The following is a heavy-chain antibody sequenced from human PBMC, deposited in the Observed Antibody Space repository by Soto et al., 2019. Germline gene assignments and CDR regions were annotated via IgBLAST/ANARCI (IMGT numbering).Heavy chain of an antibody. D-gene: IGHD2-15*01. Sequence: QLQLQESGPGLVKPSETLSLTCTVSGDSITSGSYSWGWIRQPPGKGLEWMGSISYTGNTYDNASLKSRVHMSADMSTTQFSLRLNSATAADTAVCYCARQFACTAGPHCQFDFWGLGALGTVSS. CDR2: ISYTGNT. V-gene: IGHV4-39*01. CDR3: ARQFACTAGPHCQFDF. CDR1: GDSITSGSYS. J-gene: IGHJ4*02.